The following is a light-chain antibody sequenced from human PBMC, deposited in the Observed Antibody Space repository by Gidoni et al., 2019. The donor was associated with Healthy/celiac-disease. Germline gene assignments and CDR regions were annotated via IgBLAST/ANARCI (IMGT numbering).Light chain of an antibody. Sequence: DIQMTQSPSSLSASVGDRVTITCRASQSISSYFNWYQQKPGKAPKLLIYAASSLQSGVPSRLSGSGSGTDFTLTISRLQPEDFATYYCQQSYSTPRTFGQGTKVEIK. CDR1: QSISSY. CDR3: QQSYSTPRT. CDR2: AAS. J-gene: IGKJ1*01. V-gene: IGKV1-39*01.